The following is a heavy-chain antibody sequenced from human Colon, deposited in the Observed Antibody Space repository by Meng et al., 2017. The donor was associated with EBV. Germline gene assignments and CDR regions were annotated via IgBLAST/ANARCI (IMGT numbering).Heavy chain of an antibody. J-gene: IGHJ4*02. V-gene: IGHV4-4*02. D-gene: IGHD5-24*01. CDR3: ARGNAYNAPSFDY. Sequence: RQVVGQRLVEPSGSMSLTCAVCGASISSNNWWSWVRQPPGKGLGWIGEIYHGGNTNYNPSLKSGVTISVDRSNDKFSLSLSSVTAAETAVYYCARGNAYNAPSFDYWGQGTLVTVSS. CDR2: IYHGGNT. CDR1: GASISSNNW.